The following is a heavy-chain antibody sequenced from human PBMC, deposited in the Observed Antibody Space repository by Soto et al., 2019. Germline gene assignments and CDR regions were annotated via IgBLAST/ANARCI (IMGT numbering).Heavy chain of an antibody. Sequence: QVQLVQSGAEVKKPGSSVKVSCKASGGTFSSYSISWVRQAPGQGLEWMGRIIPILGIANYAQKFRGRVTITADKSTSTAYMELSSLRSEDTAGYYCASSSRVLLDYWGQGTLVTVSS. V-gene: IGHV1-69*02. CDR1: GGTFSSYS. CDR2: IIPILGIA. J-gene: IGHJ4*02. D-gene: IGHD3-10*01. CDR3: ASSSRVLLDY.